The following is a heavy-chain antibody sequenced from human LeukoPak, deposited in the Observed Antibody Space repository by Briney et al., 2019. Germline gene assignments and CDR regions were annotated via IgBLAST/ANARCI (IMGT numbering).Heavy chain of an antibody. Sequence: GASVKVSCKASGYTFTSYDINWVRQATGQGLEWMGWMNPNSGNTGYAQKFQGRVTITRNTSISTAYMELSSLRSEDTAVYYCARGPLYSNYVGDWFDPWGQGTLVTVSS. CDR3: ARGPLYSNYVGDWFDP. J-gene: IGHJ5*02. D-gene: IGHD4-11*01. CDR1: GYTFTSYD. CDR2: MNPNSGNT. V-gene: IGHV1-8*03.